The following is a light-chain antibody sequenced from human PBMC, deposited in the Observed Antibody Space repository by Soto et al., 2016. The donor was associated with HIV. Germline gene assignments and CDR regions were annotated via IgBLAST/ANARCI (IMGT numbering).Light chain of an antibody. CDR2: KAS. CDR1: QSVGNW. Sequence: DIQMTQSPSTLSASVGDRVTITCRASQSVGNWLAWYQQKAGKAPKLLIYKASNLEVGVPSRFSGSGSETDFTLTINSLQPDDIATYYCQQYNRYPWTFGQRDQGGNQ. V-gene: IGKV1-5*03. CDR3: QQYNRYPWT. J-gene: IGKJ1*01.